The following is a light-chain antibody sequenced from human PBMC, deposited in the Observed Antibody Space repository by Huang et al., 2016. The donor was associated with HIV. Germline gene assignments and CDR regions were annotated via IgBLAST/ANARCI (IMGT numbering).Light chain of an antibody. V-gene: IGKV3-15*01. CDR2: GAS. CDR1: QSVSSN. J-gene: IGKJ2*01. CDR3: KQYNSWPPIYT. Sequence: ELVMTQSPATLSVSPGERATLSCRASQSVSSNLAWYQQKPGQAPRLLIYGASSRATGIPARLRSSGYGTEFTHTISSRQYEDFAVCFCKQYNSWPPIYTGGQGTKLQIQ.